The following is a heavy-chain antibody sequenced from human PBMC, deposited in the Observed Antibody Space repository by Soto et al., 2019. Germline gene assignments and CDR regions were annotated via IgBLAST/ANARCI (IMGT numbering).Heavy chain of an antibody. CDR1: TFSMYS. CDR3: TRDQGGSYDSWFDP. Sequence: EVQIVESGGGLVQPGGSLRLSCTFTFSMYSMDWVRQAPGKALEGVASISSGGVYIKYADSVKGRFTISRDTAKNSVSLEMNSLRVDDTALYFCTRDQGGSYDSWFDPWGQGTLVTVSS. J-gene: IGHJ5*02. D-gene: IGHD1-26*01. V-gene: IGHV3-21*01. CDR2: ISSGGVYI.